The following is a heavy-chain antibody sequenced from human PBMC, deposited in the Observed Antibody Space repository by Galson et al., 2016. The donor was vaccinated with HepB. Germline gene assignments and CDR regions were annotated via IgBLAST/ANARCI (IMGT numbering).Heavy chain of an antibody. CDR2: IKSTTDGGTT. CDR3: TTDRGNDWKFGLAVD. D-gene: IGHD1-1*01. CDR1: GFTFSNAW. Sequence: SLRLSCAASGFTFSNAWMTWVRQAPGKGLEWVGRIKSTTDGGTTDYAAPVEGRFTLSRDDSRKTLYLRMNSLKTEDTAIYYCTTDRGNDWKFGLAVDWGQGTQVTVSS. J-gene: IGHJ4*02. V-gene: IGHV3-15*01.